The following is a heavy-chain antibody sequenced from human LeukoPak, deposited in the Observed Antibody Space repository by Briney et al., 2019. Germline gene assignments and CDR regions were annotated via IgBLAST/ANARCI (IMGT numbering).Heavy chain of an antibody. D-gene: IGHD2-2*01. CDR1: GGSISSYY. CDR3: ARVWRSADCSSTSCPTRQKYNWFDP. V-gene: IGHV4-59*08. CDR2: IYYSGST. J-gene: IGHJ5*02. Sequence: PSETLSLTCTVSGGSISSYYWSWIRQPPGKGLEWIGYIYYSGSTNYNPSLKSRVTISVDTSKNQFSLKLSSVTAADTAVYYCARVWRSADCSSTSCPTRQKYNWFDPWGQGTLVTVSS.